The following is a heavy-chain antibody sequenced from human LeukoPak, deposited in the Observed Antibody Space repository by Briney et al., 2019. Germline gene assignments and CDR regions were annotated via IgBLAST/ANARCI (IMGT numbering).Heavy chain of an antibody. CDR1: GFTFDDYA. CDR3: ARRYCSGGSCYVQDAFDI. CDR2: ISWNSGSI. V-gene: IGHV3-9*01. D-gene: IGHD2-15*01. Sequence: PGRSLRLSCAASGFTFDDYAMHWVRQAPGKGLEWVSGISWNSGSIGYADSVKGRFTISRDNAKNSLDLQMNSLRAEDTSVYYCARRYCSGGSCYVQDAFDIWGQGTMVTVSS. J-gene: IGHJ3*02.